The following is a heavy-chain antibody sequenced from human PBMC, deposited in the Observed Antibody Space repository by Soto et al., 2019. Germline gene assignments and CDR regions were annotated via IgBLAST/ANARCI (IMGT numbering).Heavy chain of an antibody. V-gene: IGHV5-51*01. CDR1: GYTFSNFW. CDR2: IYPGDQET. Sequence: PGESLKISCQCSGYTFSNFWIGWVRQLPGRGLEWMGIIYPGDQETRYSPSFHGKVTISAHKSINTAYLQWNSLEASDTAFYFCARSPRSSPYFDYWGQGALVT. D-gene: IGHD6-13*01. CDR3: ARSPRSSPYFDY. J-gene: IGHJ4*02.